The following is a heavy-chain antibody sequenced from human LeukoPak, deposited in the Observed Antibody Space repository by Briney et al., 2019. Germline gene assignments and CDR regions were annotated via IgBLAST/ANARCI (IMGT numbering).Heavy chain of an antibody. Sequence: ASVKVSCKASGYTFTGYYMHWVRQAPGQGLEWIGWINPNRPATNYAVKFNDRVIMSSDTSTNTAYMELNRLTSDDTAVYYCARWRYTNYFFDYWGQGALVTVSS. CDR1: GYTFTGYY. CDR2: INPNRPAT. D-gene: IGHD4-11*01. V-gene: IGHV1-2*02. J-gene: IGHJ4*02. CDR3: ARWRYTNYFFDY.